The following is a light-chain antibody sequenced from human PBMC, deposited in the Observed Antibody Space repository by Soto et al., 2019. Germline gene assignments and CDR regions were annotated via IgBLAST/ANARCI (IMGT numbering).Light chain of an antibody. CDR2: SAS. V-gene: IGKV1-39*01. CDR3: QQSAISPIT. Sequence: DIQMTQSPSSLSAPVGDRIIITCRASQYIGTYLNWYQHKRGKVPKLLIYSASNLQCGVPSRFSDSGYGTDFTLTISSLQADDSATYYCQQSAISPITFGQGTQVEIK. J-gene: IGKJ5*01. CDR1: QYIGTY.